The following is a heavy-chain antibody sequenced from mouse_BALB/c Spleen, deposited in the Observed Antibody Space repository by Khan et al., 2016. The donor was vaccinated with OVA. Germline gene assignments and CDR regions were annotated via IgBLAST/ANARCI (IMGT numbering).Heavy chain of an antibody. J-gene: IGHJ2*01. CDR1: GYSITSDYA. Sequence: EVQLQESGPGLVKPSQSLSLTCTVTGYSITSDYAWNWIRQFPGNKLEWMGYISYSGSTSYNPSLNSRISITRDTSTTQFFLQLNSVTNEDTATDYCARSIMANGGQGTTLTVSS. V-gene: IGHV3-2*02. CDR2: ISYSGST. CDR3: ARSIMAN.